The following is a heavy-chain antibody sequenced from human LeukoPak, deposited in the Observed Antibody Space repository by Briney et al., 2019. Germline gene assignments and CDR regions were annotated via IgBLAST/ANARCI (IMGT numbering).Heavy chain of an antibody. V-gene: IGHV3-53*01. CDR1: GFTVSSHY. J-gene: IGHJ4*02. D-gene: IGHD3-10*01. Sequence: QPGGSLRLSCAASGFTVSSHYMSWVRQAPGKGLEWVSLIYGGGTTYYADSVKGRFTISRDNSKNTLYLQMNSLRAEDTAVYYCAKDFKVRGANDYGGQGTLVTVSS. CDR3: AKDFKVRGANDY. CDR2: IYGGGTT.